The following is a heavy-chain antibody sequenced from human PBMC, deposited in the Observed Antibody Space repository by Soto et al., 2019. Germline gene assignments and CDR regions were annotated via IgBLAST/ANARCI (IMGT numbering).Heavy chain of an antibody. Sequence: EVQLVESGGGLVQPGRSLRLSCAASGFTFDDYAMHWVRQAPGKGLEWVSGISWNSGSIDYADSVKGRFTISRDNAKKSLYLQMNSLRAEDTALYYCAKDKSYYYYGMDVWGQGTTVTVSS. CDR3: AKDKSYYYYGMDV. J-gene: IGHJ6*02. CDR1: GFTFDDYA. V-gene: IGHV3-9*01. CDR2: ISWNSGSI.